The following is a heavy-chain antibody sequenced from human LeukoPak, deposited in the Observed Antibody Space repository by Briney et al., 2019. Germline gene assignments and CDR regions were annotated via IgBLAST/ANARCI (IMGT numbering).Heavy chain of an antibody. Sequence: GGSLRLSCAASGFTFSSYEMNWVRQAPGKGLEWVSSITGSTGYIFYADSVKGRFTISRDNAENSLYLQMNSLRAEDTAVYYCARDWPAIAAAGTIPEYFQHWGQGTLVTVSS. CDR3: ARDWPAIAAAGTIPEYFQH. J-gene: IGHJ1*01. V-gene: IGHV3-21*01. CDR2: ITGSTGYI. CDR1: GFTFSSYE. D-gene: IGHD6-13*01.